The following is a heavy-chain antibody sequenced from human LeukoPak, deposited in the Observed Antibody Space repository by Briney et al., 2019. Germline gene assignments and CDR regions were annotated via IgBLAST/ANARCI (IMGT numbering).Heavy chain of an antibody. CDR1: GYSFTSYW. Sequence: GASLKISCKGSGYSFTSYWISWVRQMPGKGLEWMGRIDPSDSYTNYSPSFQGHVTISADKSISTAYLQWSSLKASDTAMYYCARRGGYDYLDYYGMDVWGQGTTVTVSS. V-gene: IGHV5-10-1*01. J-gene: IGHJ6*02. CDR3: ARRGGYDYLDYYGMDV. D-gene: IGHD5-12*01. CDR2: IDPSDSYT.